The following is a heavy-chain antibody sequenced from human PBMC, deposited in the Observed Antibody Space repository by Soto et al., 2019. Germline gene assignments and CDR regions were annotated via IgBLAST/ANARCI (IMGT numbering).Heavy chain of an antibody. CDR3: ARVPIKTGTTNYYYYCMDV. CDR2: ISAYNGNT. CDR1: GYTFTSYG. J-gene: IGHJ6*02. Sequence: ASVKVSCKASGYTFTSYGISWVRQAPGQGLEWMGWISAYNGNTNYAQKLQGRVTMTTDTSTSTAYMELRSLRSDDTAVYYCARVPIKTGTTNYYYYCMDVWGQGTTVTVSS. V-gene: IGHV1-18*04. D-gene: IGHD1-7*01.